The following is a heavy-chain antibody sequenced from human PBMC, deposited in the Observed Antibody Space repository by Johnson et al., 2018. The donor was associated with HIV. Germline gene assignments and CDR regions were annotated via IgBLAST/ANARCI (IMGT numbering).Heavy chain of an antibody. V-gene: IGHV3-30-3*01. CDR1: GFTFSSYA. D-gene: IGHD2-2*01. Sequence: QVQLVESGGGVVQPGRSLRLSCAASGFTFSSYAMHWVRQAPGKGLEWVAVISYDGTNNYYADSVKGRFTISRDNAKNSLYLQMNSLGAEDTAVYYCARGLVVPAWGQGTMVTVSS. CDR2: ISYDGTNN. CDR3: ARGLVVPA. J-gene: IGHJ3*01.